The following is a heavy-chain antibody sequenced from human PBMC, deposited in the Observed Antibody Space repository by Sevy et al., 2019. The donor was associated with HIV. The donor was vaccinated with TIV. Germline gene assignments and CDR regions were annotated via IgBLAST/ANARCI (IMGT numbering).Heavy chain of an antibody. CDR1: GYSFSSYG. CDR2: ISGYNGNT. V-gene: IGHV1-18*01. D-gene: IGHD3-3*01. J-gene: IGHJ4*02. Sequence: ASVKVSCKASGYSFSSYGISWVRQAPEQGLEWMGWISGYNGNTKYAQKVQGRITMTIDASTSTAYMELRSLRSDDTAVYYCARDRSWDAIFELVTFIEGFDYWGQGTLVTVSS. CDR3: ARDRSWDAIFELVTFIEGFDY.